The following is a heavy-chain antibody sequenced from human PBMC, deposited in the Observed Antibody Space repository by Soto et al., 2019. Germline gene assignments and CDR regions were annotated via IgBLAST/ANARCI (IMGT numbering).Heavy chain of an antibody. D-gene: IGHD2-2*01. CDR2: INHSGST. CDR3: ARQRVIVVVPAALGYYNGMDV. J-gene: IGHJ6*02. V-gene: IGHV4-34*01. CDR1: GGSFSGYY. Sequence: QVQLQQWGAGLLKPSETLSLTCAVYGGSFSGYYWSWIRQPPGKGLEWIGEINHSGSTNYNPSLKSRVTISVDTSKNQFSLKLCSVTAADTAVYYCARQRVIVVVPAALGYYNGMDVWGQGTTVTVSS.